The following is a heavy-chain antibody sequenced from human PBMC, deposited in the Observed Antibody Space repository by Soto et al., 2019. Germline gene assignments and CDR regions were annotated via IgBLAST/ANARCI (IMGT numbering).Heavy chain of an antibody. CDR1: GGSFSGYY. CDR2: INHSGST. V-gene: IGHV4-34*01. J-gene: IGHJ6*02. CDR3: ARGNPKLAVAGTMKAPRGVHYYRLDV. Sequence: SETLSLTCAVYGGSFSGYYWSWIRQPPGKGLEWIGEINHSGSTNYNPSLKSRVTISVDTSKNQFSLKLSSVTAADTAVYYCARGNPKLAVAGTMKAPRGVHYYRLDVWGQGTTVTVSS. D-gene: IGHD6-19*01.